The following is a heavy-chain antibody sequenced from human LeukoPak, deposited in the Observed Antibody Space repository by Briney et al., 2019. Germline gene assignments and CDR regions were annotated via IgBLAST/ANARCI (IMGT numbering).Heavy chain of an antibody. CDR3: ARVTVVPTADYFDS. CDR1: GFTFTTYS. V-gene: IGHV3-48*01. Sequence: PGGSLRLSCAASGFTFTTYSMNWVRQAPGKGLEWISFISGGSGTIYYADSVKGRFTISRDNARNSLFLQLNSLRAEDTAVYFCARVTVVPTADYFDSWGQGILVTVSS. J-gene: IGHJ4*02. D-gene: IGHD2-2*01. CDR2: ISGGSGTI.